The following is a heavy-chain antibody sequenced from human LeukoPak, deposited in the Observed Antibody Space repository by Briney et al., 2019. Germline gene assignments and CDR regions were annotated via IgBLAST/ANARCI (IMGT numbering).Heavy chain of an antibody. Sequence: GGSLRLSCAASGFTFSSYSMNWVRQAPGKGLEWVSSISSTSSYIYYADSVKGRFTISRDNAKNSLYLQMNSLGAEDTAVYYCARGKSGRVWGSYRYDGMDVWGQGTTVTVSS. V-gene: IGHV3-21*01. CDR2: ISSTSSYI. J-gene: IGHJ6*02. D-gene: IGHD3-16*02. CDR3: ARGKSGRVWGSYRYDGMDV. CDR1: GFTFSSYS.